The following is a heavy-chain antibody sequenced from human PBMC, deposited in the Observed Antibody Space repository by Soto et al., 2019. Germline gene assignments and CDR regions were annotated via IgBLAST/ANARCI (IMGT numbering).Heavy chain of an antibody. CDR2: FDPEDGET. J-gene: IGHJ6*02. CDR1: GYTLTELS. V-gene: IGHV1-24*01. D-gene: IGHD3-10*01. Sequence: QVQLVQSGAEVKKPGASVKVSCKVSGYTLTELSMHWVRQAPGKGLEWMGGFDPEDGETIYAQKFQGRVTMTEDTSTDTAYMELSSLRSEDTAVYYCATRTSLGEPTSTLLGMDVWGQGTTVTVPS. CDR3: ATRTSLGEPTSTLLGMDV.